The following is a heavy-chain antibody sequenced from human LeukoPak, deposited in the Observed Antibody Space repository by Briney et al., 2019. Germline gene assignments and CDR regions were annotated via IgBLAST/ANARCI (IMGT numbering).Heavy chain of an antibody. J-gene: IGHJ4*02. CDR1: GFNFTLYG. Sequence: GRSLRLSCAASGFNFTLYGVHWVRQAPGRGLEWVAVISYDGSDEFFVKSVRGRFSISRDNSKSTVYLQMNSLRVEDTALYYCAKDVGYNYGTVDYWGQGALVTVSS. CDR2: ISYDGSDE. D-gene: IGHD5-18*01. V-gene: IGHV3-30*18. CDR3: AKDVGYNYGTVDY.